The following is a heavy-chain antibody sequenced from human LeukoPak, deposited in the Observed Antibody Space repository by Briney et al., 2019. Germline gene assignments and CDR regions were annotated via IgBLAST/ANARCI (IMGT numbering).Heavy chain of an antibody. CDR2: ISGYNGKT. CDR1: GYTFTNYG. Sequence: ASVKVSCKASGYTFTNYGISWVRQAPGQGLEWMGWISGYNGKTNYAQKFQGRVTMTTDTSTSTAYMELRSLRSDDTAVYYCARDTGIAVAGTGDFDYWGQGTLVTVSS. D-gene: IGHD6-13*01. J-gene: IGHJ4*02. CDR3: ARDTGIAVAGTGDFDY. V-gene: IGHV1-18*01.